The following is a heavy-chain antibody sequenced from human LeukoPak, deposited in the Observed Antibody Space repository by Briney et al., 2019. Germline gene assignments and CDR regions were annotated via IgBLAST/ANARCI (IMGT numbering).Heavy chain of an antibody. Sequence: GGSLRLSCAASGFTFRSYGMHWVRQAPGKGLEWVAFIGHDGSNRYHADSVKGRFTISRDNSKNTLYLQMNSLRAEDTAVYYCAKELIGFATLDYWGQGTLVTVSS. CDR1: GFTFRSYG. V-gene: IGHV3-30*02. D-gene: IGHD3-10*01. CDR2: IGHDGSNR. J-gene: IGHJ4*02. CDR3: AKELIGFATLDY.